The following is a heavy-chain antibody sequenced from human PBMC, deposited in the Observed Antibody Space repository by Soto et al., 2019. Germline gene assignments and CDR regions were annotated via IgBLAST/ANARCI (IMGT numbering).Heavy chain of an antibody. Sequence: SQTPSLTCAISGGRVSSNSAALNWIRLSPSRGLEWLARTYYRSRWYNDYAVSVRSRITVNPDTSKNQFSLQLTSVTPEDTAVYYCAGTTSHQWYYMDVWGKGTTVTVSS. V-gene: IGHV6-1*01. CDR3: AGTTSHQWYYMDV. CDR1: GGRVSSNSAA. J-gene: IGHJ6*03. CDR2: TYYRSRWYN. D-gene: IGHD1-7*01.